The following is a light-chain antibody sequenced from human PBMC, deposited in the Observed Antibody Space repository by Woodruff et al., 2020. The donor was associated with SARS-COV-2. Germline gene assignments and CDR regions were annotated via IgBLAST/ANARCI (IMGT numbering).Light chain of an antibody. CDR2: EVN. CDR3: TSYTGGTTPYV. J-gene: IGLJ1*01. Sequence: YQHHPGKAPTLIIFEVNNRPSGVSSRFSGSKSANAAYLTISGLRTEDEATYYCTSYTGGTTPYVFGPGTKVNV. V-gene: IGLV2-14*01.